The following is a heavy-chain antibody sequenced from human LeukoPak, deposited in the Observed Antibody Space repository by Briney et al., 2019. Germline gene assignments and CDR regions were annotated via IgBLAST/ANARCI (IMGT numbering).Heavy chain of an antibody. V-gene: IGHV4-30-4*08. CDR2: IYYSGST. J-gene: IGHJ4*02. Sequence: SQTLSLTCTVSGGSISSGDYYWSWIRQPPGKGLEWIGYIYYSGSTYYNPSLKSRVTVSVDTSKNQFSLKLSSVTAADTAVYYCARGLDWSGYYLWGQGTLVTVSS. CDR1: GGSISSGDYY. CDR3: ARGLDWSGYYL. D-gene: IGHD3-3*01.